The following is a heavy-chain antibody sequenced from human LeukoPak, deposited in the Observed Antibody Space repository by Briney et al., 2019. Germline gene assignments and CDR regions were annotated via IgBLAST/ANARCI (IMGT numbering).Heavy chain of an antibody. Sequence: GGSLRLSCAASGFTFSSHGMSWVRQAPGKGLEWVSAISGSGGSTYYADSVKGRFTISRDDAKNTVYLQMNSLRDEDTAVYYCTRSGIYSSAWSDYWGQGILVTVSS. CDR1: GFTFSSHG. CDR3: TRSGIYSSAWSDY. J-gene: IGHJ4*02. CDR2: ISGSGGST. D-gene: IGHD6-19*01. V-gene: IGHV3-23*01.